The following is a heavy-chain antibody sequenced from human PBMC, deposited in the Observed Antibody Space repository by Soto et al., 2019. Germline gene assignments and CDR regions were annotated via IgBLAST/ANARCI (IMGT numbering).Heavy chain of an antibody. J-gene: IGHJ6*02. D-gene: IGHD3-16*01. V-gene: IGHV1-58*01. CDR1: GFTSTGSA. CDR2: IVVGSGNT. Sequence: SVKVSCKASGFTSTGSAVQWVRQARGQRLEWIGWIVVGSGNTNYAQKFQERVTITRDMSTSTAYMELSSLRSEDTAVYYCAEEGGNRYYYGMDVWRQGTTVTVSS. CDR3: AEEGGNRYYYGMDV.